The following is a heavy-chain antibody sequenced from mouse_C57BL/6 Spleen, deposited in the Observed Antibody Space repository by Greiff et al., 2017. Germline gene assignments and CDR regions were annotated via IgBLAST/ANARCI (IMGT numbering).Heavy chain of an antibody. V-gene: IGHV1-50*01. Sequence: VQLQQPGAELVKPGASVKLSCKASGYTFTSYWMQWVKQRPGQGLEWIGEIDPSDSYTNYNQKFKGKATLTVDTSSSTAYMQLSSLTSEDSAVYYCARYYGSSYFDYWGQGTTRTVSS. J-gene: IGHJ2*01. CDR3: ARYYGSSYFDY. D-gene: IGHD1-1*01. CDR2: IDPSDSYT. CDR1: GYTFTSYW.